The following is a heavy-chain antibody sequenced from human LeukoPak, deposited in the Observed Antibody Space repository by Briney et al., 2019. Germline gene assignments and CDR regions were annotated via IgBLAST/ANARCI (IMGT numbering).Heavy chain of an antibody. J-gene: IGHJ6*03. V-gene: IGHV4-39*01. Sequence: SETLSLTCTVSGGSISSSSYYWGWIRQPPGKGLEWIGSIYYSGSTYYNPSLKSRVTISVDTSKNQFSLKLSSVTAADTAVYYCASFYCSGGSCYQYYYYYYMDVWGKGTTVTISS. D-gene: IGHD2-15*01. CDR1: GGSISSSSYY. CDR2: IYYSGST. CDR3: ASFYCSGGSCYQYYYYYYMDV.